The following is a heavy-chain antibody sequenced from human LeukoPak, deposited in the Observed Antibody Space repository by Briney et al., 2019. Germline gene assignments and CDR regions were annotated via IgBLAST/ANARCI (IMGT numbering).Heavy chain of an antibody. CDR3: AGPKVLRFLEWLFAFHY. CDR2: IYHSGST. V-gene: IGHV4-38-2*01. Sequence: SETLSLTCAVSGYSISSGYYWGWIRPPPGKGLEWIGIIYHSGSTYYNPSLKSRVTISGDTSKNHFSLKLSSVTAADTAVYYCAGPKVLRFLEWLFAFHYWGQGTLVTVSS. D-gene: IGHD3-3*01. J-gene: IGHJ4*02. CDR1: GYSISSGYY.